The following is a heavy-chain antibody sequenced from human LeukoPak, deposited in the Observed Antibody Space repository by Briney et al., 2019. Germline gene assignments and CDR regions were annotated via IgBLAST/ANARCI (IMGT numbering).Heavy chain of an antibody. Sequence: GRSLRLSCAASGFTFSSYAMHWVRQAPGKGLEGVAVISYDGSNKYYADSVKGRFTISRDNSKNTLYLQMNSLRAEDTAVYYCARDQYYYDSSGAFDIWGQGTMVTVSS. CDR3: ARDQYYYDSSGAFDI. D-gene: IGHD3-22*01. V-gene: IGHV3-30-3*01. J-gene: IGHJ3*02. CDR2: ISYDGSNK. CDR1: GFTFSSYA.